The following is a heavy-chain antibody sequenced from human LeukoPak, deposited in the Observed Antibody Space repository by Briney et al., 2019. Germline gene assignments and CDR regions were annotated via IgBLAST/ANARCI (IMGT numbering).Heavy chain of an antibody. CDR2: IYTSGST. CDR1: GGSISSYY. Sequence: SETLSLTCTVSGGSISSYYWSWIRQPPGKGLEWIGYIYTSGSTNYNPSLKSRVTISVDTSKNQFSLKLSSVTAADTAVYYCARDSVAVAAHTDAFDIWGQGTMVTVSS. V-gene: IGHV4-4*09. D-gene: IGHD6-19*01. CDR3: ARDSVAVAAHTDAFDI. J-gene: IGHJ3*02.